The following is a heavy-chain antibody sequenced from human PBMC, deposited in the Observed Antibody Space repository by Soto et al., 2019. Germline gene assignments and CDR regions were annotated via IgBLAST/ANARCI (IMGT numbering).Heavy chain of an antibody. CDR1: GFNFDDHA. V-gene: IGHV3-9*01. J-gene: IGHJ5*02. Sequence: EVQLVESGGGLAQPGWSRRLSCAASGFNFDDHAMHWVRQTPGKGLEWVSGISWNSVTINYADSIKGRFTIPRDNAKRTLYLQMNNLRPADTAMYFCVRSSGSQPRAGWFDPWGQGTLVTVS. CDR3: VRSSGSQPRAGWFDP. CDR2: ISWNSVTI. D-gene: IGHD1-26*01.